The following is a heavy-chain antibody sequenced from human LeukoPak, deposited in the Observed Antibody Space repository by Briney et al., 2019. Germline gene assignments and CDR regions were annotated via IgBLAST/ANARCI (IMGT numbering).Heavy chain of an antibody. CDR1: GGSIIEDHYY. V-gene: IGHV4-39*07. J-gene: IGHJ4*02. CDR2: IYYSGRS. CDR3: ARQRGQAGDPVGY. D-gene: IGHD2-21*02. Sequence: SETLSLTCTVSGGSIIEDHYYWGWIRQPPGKGLEWIGTIYYSGRSYYNPSLTSRVTMSADTSKNQFSLRLNSVTGADTAVYYCARQRGQAGDPVGYWGQGTLVTVSS.